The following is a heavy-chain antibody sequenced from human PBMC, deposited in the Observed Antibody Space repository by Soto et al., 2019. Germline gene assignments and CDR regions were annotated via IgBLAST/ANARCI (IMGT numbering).Heavy chain of an antibody. J-gene: IGHJ6*01. V-gene: IGHV1-18*01. CDR3: ARGVLLWFGGRGGMDV. CDR1: GYTFTSYG. Sequence: QVQLVQSGAEVKKPGASVKVSCKASGYTFTSYGISWVRQAPGQGLEWMGWISAYNGNTNYAQKLQGRVTMTTDTXTXXAHMERRRLGSDDKAVYYCARGVLLWFGGRGGMDVWGQGTTVTVSS. CDR2: ISAYNGNT. D-gene: IGHD3-10*01.